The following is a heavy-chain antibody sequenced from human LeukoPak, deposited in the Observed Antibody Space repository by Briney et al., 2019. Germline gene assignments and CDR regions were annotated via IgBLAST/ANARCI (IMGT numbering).Heavy chain of an antibody. CDR2: IYYSGST. Sequence: SETLSLTCTASGGSISSGGYYWSWIRQHPGKGLEWIGYIYYSGSTYYNPSLKSRVTISLDTSKTQFSLNLSSVTAADTAVYYCARRWVYDKRAFDAWGQGTMVTVSS. J-gene: IGHJ3*01. D-gene: IGHD3-16*01. CDR3: ARRWVYDKRAFDA. CDR1: GGSISSGGYY. V-gene: IGHV4-31*03.